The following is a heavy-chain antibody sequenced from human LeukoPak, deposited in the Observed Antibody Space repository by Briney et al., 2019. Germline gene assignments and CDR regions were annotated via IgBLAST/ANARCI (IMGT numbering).Heavy chain of an antibody. Sequence: GGSLRLSCAASGFTFSDAWMNWVRQAPGKGLEWVGRIKRKTDGGTTDYAAPVKGRFTISRDDSKNTLYLQMNSLKTEDTAVYCCTTENWGPYWGQGTLVTVSS. J-gene: IGHJ4*02. D-gene: IGHD7-27*01. CDR3: TTENWGPY. V-gene: IGHV3-15*07. CDR2: IKRKTDGGTT. CDR1: GFTFSDAW.